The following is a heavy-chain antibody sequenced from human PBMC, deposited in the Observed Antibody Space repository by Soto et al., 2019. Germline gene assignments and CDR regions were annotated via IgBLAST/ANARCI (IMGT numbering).Heavy chain of an antibody. CDR2: IYHSGST. CDR1: GGSISSGGYS. V-gene: IGHV4-30-2*01. CDR3: ARAFFGYFDY. Sequence: SETLSLTCAVSGGSISSGGYSWSWIRQPPGKGPEWIGYIYHSGSTYYNPSLKSRVTISVDRSKNQFSLKLSSVTAADTAVYYCARAFFGYFDYWGQGTLVTVSS. D-gene: IGHD3-10*01. J-gene: IGHJ4*02.